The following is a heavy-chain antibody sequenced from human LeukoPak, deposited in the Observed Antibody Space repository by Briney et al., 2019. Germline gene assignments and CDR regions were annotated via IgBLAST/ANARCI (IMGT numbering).Heavy chain of an antibody. CDR2: ISCSGDNT. Sequence: GGSLRLSCAASGFTFSSYSMNWVRQAPGKGLEWGSTISCSGDNTYYADSVKGRFTISRDNSKNTLYLQMNSLTAEATAVYYCAKVTYGSGTYGAFDYWGQGTLVTVSS. CDR1: GFTFSSYS. V-gene: IGHV3-23*01. D-gene: IGHD3-10*01. J-gene: IGHJ4*02. CDR3: AKVTYGSGTYGAFDY.